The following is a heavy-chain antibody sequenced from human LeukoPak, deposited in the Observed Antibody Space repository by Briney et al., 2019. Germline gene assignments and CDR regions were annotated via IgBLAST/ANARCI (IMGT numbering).Heavy chain of an antibody. D-gene: IGHD6-13*01. CDR1: GFSLSSYW. V-gene: IGHV3-74*01. CDR2: INSDGSTT. Sequence: GGSLRLSCAASGFSLSSYWMHWVRQAPGKGLVWVSRINSDGSTTNYADSVKGSLTISRENDKNTLYLQMNSLRAEDTAVYYCARRQYRSSWYYFDYWGQGTLVTVSS. J-gene: IGHJ4*02. CDR3: ARRQYRSSWYYFDY.